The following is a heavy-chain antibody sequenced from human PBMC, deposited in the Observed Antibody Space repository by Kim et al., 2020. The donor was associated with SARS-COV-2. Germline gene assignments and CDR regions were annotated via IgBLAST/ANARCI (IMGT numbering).Heavy chain of an antibody. CDR3: AKDHPSSGWSSLDS. CDR1: GFTFSRRA. Sequence: GGSLRLSCAASGFTFSRRAMSWVRQVPGKGLEWIASVNNNNNPYYADSVKGRFTVSRDITKDTLYLQMNSLRAADTALYYCAKDHPSSGWSSLDSWGQRT. V-gene: IGHV3-23*05. CDR2: VNNNNNP. D-gene: IGHD6-19*01. J-gene: IGHJ4*02.